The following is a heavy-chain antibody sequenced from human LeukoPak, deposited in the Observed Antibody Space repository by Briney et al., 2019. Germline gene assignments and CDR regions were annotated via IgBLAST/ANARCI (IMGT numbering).Heavy chain of an antibody. CDR2: ISNSGSYI. CDR1: GFTFSSYS. J-gene: IGHJ4*02. V-gene: IGHV3-21*04. D-gene: IGHD6-13*01. Sequence: GRSLRLSCAASGFTFSSYSMNWVRQAPGKGLEWVSSISNSGSYIYYADSVKGRFTISRDNAKNSLYLQMNSLRAEDTAVYYCARQGAGTFYFDYWGQGTLVTVSS. CDR3: ARQGAGTFYFDY.